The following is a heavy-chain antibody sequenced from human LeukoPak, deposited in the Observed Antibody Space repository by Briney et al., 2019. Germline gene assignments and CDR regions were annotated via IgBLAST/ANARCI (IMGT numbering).Heavy chain of an antibody. Sequence: GGSLRLSCAASGFTFSSYSMNWVRQAPGKGLEWVSYISSSSSTIYYADSVKGRFTISRDNAKNSLYLQMNSLRAEDTAVYYCARDPQRAAGRDYYYYYYMDVWGKGTTVTVSS. CDR3: ARDPQRAAGRDYYYYYYMDV. V-gene: IGHV3-48*01. CDR2: ISSSSSTI. CDR1: GFTFSSYS. D-gene: IGHD6-13*01. J-gene: IGHJ6*03.